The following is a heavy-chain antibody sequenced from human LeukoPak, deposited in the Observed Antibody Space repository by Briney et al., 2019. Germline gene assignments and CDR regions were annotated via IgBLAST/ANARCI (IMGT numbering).Heavy chain of an antibody. J-gene: IGHJ4*02. CDR3: AKGGNNAPLDY. Sequence: GGSLRLSCTGSGFIFSRYAVSWVRQAPGKGLEWISAISAGGGVTIYADSAQDRFTMSRDNSRNTLYLQMNSLRIDDTAIYYCAKGGNNAPLDYWGQGTLVTVSS. CDR1: GFIFSRYA. V-gene: IGHV3-23*01. CDR2: ISAGGGVT. D-gene: IGHD3-16*01.